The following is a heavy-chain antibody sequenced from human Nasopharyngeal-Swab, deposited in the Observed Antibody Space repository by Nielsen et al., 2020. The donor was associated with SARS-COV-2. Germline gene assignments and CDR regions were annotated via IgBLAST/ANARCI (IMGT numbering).Heavy chain of an antibody. CDR2: INHSGSA. J-gene: IGHJ6*02. Sequence: SETLSLTCAVYGGSFSGYYWSWIRQPPGKGLEWIGEINHSGSANYNPSLKSRVTISIDTSKNQFSLKLRSVTAADTAVYYCARAPDYGSGSYYFLSQYYYYGMDVWGQGTTVTVSS. V-gene: IGHV4-34*01. D-gene: IGHD3-10*01. CDR3: ARAPDYGSGSYYFLSQYYYYGMDV. CDR1: GGSFSGYY.